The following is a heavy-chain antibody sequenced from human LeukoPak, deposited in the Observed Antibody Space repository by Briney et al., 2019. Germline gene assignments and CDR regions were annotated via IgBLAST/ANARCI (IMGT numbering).Heavy chain of an antibody. CDR2: ISSSSSYI. V-gene: IGHV3-21*01. CDR3: ARDGSYCSGGSCYGGALYYFDY. D-gene: IGHD2-15*01. CDR1: GFTFSSYS. Sequence: PGGSLRLSCAASGFTFSSYSMNWVRQAPGKGLEWVSSISSSSSYIYYADSVKGRFTISRDNAKNSLYLQMNSLRAEDTAVYYCARDGSYCSGGSCYGGALYYFDYWGQGTLVTVSS. J-gene: IGHJ4*02.